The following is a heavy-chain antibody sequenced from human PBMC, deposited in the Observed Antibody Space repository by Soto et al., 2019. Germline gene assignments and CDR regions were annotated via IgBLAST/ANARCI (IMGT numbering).Heavy chain of an antibody. J-gene: IGHJ6*04. CDR3: ARATTVTSSFFYYGLDV. CDR1: GGSISNDDYY. V-gene: IGHV4-30-4*08. D-gene: IGHD4-17*01. Sequence: QVQLQESGPGLVKPSQTLSLTCTVSGGSISNDDYYWSWIRQPPGKGLEWIGHIYYNGNTYYNPSLKSRLTMSLDTSQNQFSLHLTSVIAADSASYFCARATTVTSSFFYYGLDVWGKGTTVTVSS. CDR2: IYYNGNT.